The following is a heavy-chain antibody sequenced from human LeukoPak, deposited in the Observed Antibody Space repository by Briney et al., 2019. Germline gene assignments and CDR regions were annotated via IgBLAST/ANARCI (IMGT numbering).Heavy chain of an antibody. CDR1: GFTFSSYW. D-gene: IGHD5-24*01. CDR3: ARGRSTDY. Sequence: GGSLRLSCAASGFTFSSYWMTWVRQAPGKGLEWVVNIKYDGGEKYYVDSVKGRFTISRDNAKNSLYLQMNSLRAEDTAVYYCARGRSTDYWGQGTLVTVSS. V-gene: IGHV3-7*01. CDR2: IKYDGGEK. J-gene: IGHJ4*02.